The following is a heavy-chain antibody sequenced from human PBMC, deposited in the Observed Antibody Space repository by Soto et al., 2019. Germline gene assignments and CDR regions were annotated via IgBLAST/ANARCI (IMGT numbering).Heavy chain of an antibody. V-gene: IGHV3-23*01. J-gene: IGHJ4*02. CDR3: AKGSDPNEDIVVVVAATLVY. D-gene: IGHD2-15*01. CDR2: ISGSGGST. Sequence: GGSLRLSCAASGFTFSSYAMSWVRQAPGKGLEWVSAISGSGGSTYYADSVKGRFTISRDNSKNTLYLQMNSLRAEDTAVYYCAKGSDPNEDIVVVVAATLVYWGQGTLVTVSS. CDR1: GFTFSSYA.